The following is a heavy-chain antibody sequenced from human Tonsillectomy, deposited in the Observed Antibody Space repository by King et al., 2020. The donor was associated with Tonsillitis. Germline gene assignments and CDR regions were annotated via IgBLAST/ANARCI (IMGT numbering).Heavy chain of an antibody. Sequence: VQLVESGGGLVQPGGSLRLSCAASGFTFSSYVMSWVRQAPGKGLEWVSAISGSGGSTYYADSVKGRFTISRDNSKNTLYLQMNSLRAEDTAVYYCAKSDTAMVDYYYGMDVWGQGTMVTFSS. J-gene: IGHJ6*02. V-gene: IGHV3-23*04. D-gene: IGHD5-18*01. CDR2: ISGSGGST. CDR1: GFTFSSYV. CDR3: AKSDTAMVDYYYGMDV.